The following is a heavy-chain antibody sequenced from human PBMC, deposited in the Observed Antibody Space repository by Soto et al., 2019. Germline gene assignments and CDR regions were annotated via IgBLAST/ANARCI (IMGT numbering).Heavy chain of an antibody. CDR3: TRGGGNQLGDCYDN. CDR2: IYYDGSKK. V-gene: IGHV3-30*04. D-gene: IGHD2-21*02. J-gene: IGHJ4*02. Sequence: QVQLVESGGGVVQPGRSLRLSCAASGFTLSSYTMHGVRQAPGKGLEWVALIYYDGSKKYYADSVKGRFTISRDNSKKMMNLDMNSLRTEDTAVYYCTRGGGNQLGDCYDNWGQGTLVTVSS. CDR1: GFTLSSYT.